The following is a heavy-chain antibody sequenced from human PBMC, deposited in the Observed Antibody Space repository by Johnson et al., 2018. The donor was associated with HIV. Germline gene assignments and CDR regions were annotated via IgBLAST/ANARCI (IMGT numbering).Heavy chain of an antibody. D-gene: IGHD3-22*01. J-gene: IGHJ3*02. CDR2: IKSDGST. CDR1: GFTFSSGFTFSVYW. V-gene: IGHV3-74*01. CDR3: ARGRAPQRASIPYYYDSSGRLI. Sequence: VQLVESGGALIQPGGSLRLSCAASGFTFSSGFTFSVYWMHWVRQAPGKGLVWVSRIKSDGSTTYADSVKGRFTISRDNAKNTVYLQMNSLRAEDTAVYYCARGRAPQRASIPYYYDSSGRLIWGQGTMVTVSS.